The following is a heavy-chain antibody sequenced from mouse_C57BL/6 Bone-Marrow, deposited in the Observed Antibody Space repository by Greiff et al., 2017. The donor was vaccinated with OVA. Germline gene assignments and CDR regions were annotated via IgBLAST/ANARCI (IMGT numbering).Heavy chain of an antibody. V-gene: IGHV1-64*01. CDR3: ARKVGGYFDV. D-gene: IGHD1-3*01. CDR1: GYTFTSYW. Sequence: QVQLQQSGAELVKPGASVKLSCKASGYTFTSYWMHWVKQRPGQGLEWIGMIHPNSGSTNYNEKFKSKATLTVDKSSSTAYMQLSSLTSEDSAVYYCARKVGGYFDVWGTGTTVTVSS. J-gene: IGHJ1*03. CDR2: IHPNSGST.